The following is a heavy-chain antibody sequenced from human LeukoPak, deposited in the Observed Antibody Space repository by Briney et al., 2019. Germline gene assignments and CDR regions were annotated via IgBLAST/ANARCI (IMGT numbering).Heavy chain of an antibody. V-gene: IGHV3-23*01. D-gene: IGHD2-15*01. J-gene: IGHJ4*02. CDR3: ARAPVTTCRGAFCYPFDY. Sequence: GGSLRLSCAASGFTLSSYAMSWVRQAPGKGLEWVSAISDTGNTYHADSVQGRFTISRDSSKNTLFLQMNRLRPEDAAVYYCARAPVTTCRGAFCYPFDYWGLGTLVTVSS. CDR1: GFTLSSYA. CDR2: ISDTGNT.